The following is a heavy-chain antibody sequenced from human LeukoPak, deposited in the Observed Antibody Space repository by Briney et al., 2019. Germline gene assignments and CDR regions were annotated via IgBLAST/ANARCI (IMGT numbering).Heavy chain of an antibody. V-gene: IGHV1-2*02. J-gene: IGHJ4*02. D-gene: IGHD3-10*01. CDR3: ARDGAYGSGTLFLYYFDS. Sequence: ASVKVSCKASGYTFTGYYMHWVRQAPGQGLEWMGWINPNHGDTNYAQKFQDRVSMTRDTSISTAYMHLSRLRSADTAVYYCARDGAYGSGTLFLYYFDSWGQGTLVTVSS. CDR1: GYTFTGYY. CDR2: INPNHGDT.